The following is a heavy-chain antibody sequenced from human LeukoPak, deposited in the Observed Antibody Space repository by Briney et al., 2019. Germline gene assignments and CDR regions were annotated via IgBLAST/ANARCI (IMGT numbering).Heavy chain of an antibody. D-gene: IGHD4-23*01. CDR2: ISSSSSYI. CDR3: VRDSGQMYGGKVYYYYGMDV. V-gene: IGHV3-21*01. CDR1: GFTFSSYS. Sequence: GGSLRLSCAASGFTFSSYSMNWVRQAPGKGLEWVSSISSSSSYIYYADSVKGRFTISRDNAKNSLYLQMNSLRAEDTAVYYCVRDSGQMYGGKVYYYYGMDVWGQGTTVTVSS. J-gene: IGHJ6*02.